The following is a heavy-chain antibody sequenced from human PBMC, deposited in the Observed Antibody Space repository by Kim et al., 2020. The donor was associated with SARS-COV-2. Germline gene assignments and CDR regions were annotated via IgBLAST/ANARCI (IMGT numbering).Heavy chain of an antibody. V-gene: IGHV3-64*02. CDR3: ARGSAVMAPSDWLFDL. Sequence: GGSLRLSCLASGFTFSNHVMHWVRQAPGKGLEDVSAISSNGHSTYYGDSVRGRFTISRDTSSKTLYLQMGSLRVEDTAIYYCARGSAVMAPSDWLFDLWGRGTLVTVSS. D-gene: IGHD5-12*01. CDR1: GFTFSNHV. J-gene: IGHJ2*01. CDR2: ISSNGHST.